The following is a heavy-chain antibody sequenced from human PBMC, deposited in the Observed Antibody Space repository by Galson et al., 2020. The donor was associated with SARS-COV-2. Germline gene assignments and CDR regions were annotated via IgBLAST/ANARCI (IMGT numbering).Heavy chain of an antibody. Sequence: KIGESLKISCEGSGSSFTDYWIGWVRQMPGKALEWMGSIRPGDSDRRYSPSFQGQVTISADKSIGTAYLQWSSLKASDTAMYYCARRGGYCSSTTCYDDGGAGTRVTVSS. CDR1: GSSFTDYW. CDR2: IRPGDSDR. V-gene: IGHV5-51*01. J-gene: IGHJ4*02. D-gene: IGHD2-2*01. CDR3: ARRGGYCSSTTCYDD.